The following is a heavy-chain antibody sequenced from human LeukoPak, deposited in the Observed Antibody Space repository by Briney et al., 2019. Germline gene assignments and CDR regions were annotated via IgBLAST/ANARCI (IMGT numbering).Heavy chain of an antibody. Sequence: SETLSLTCAVYGGSFSGYYWSWIRQPPGKGLEWIGEINHSGSTNYNPSLKSRVTISVDTSKNQFSLKLSSVTAADTAVYYCARGYARLDPWGQGTLVTVSS. CDR2: INHSGST. CDR3: ARGYARLDP. V-gene: IGHV4-34*01. J-gene: IGHJ5*02. CDR1: GGSFSGYY.